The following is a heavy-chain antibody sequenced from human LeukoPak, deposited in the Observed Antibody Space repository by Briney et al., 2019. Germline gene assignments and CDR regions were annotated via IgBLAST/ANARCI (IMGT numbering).Heavy chain of an antibody. J-gene: IGHJ1*01. V-gene: IGHV4-59*01. CDR2: IYTTGST. D-gene: IGHD6-19*01. Sequence: SETLSLTCTVSGGSISRYYWSWIRQPPGKGLEWIGYIYTTGSTNYNPSLKSRVTISLDTSKNQFSLKLTSVTAADTAVYYCARSPTYSSGWYADFQHWGQGTLVTVSS. CDR3: ARSPTYSSGWYADFQH. CDR1: GGSISRYY.